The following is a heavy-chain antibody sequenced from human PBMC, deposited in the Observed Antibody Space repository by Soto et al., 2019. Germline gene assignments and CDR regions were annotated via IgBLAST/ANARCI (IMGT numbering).Heavy chain of an antibody. V-gene: IGHV3-13*05. CDR1: GFTFRNYD. Sequence: EVHLVESGGGLGQPGGSLSLSCEASGFTFRNYDMHCVRQGTGKGLEWVSGISAAGDPDYADSVEGRFTISRENAQNSFFIQINSLRVVDTAVYYCDIPDRGFYGLDVWGQRNKV. J-gene: IGHJ6*02. CDR2: ISAAGDP. CDR3: DIPDRGFYGLDV. D-gene: IGHD2-2*02.